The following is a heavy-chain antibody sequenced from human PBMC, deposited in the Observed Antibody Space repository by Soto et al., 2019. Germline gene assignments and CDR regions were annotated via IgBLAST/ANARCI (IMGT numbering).Heavy chain of an antibody. Sequence: QVQLQESGPGLVKASETLSLTCTVSGGSINDFYWSWIRQPPGKGLEWIGYIYYSGSTDYNPSLKGRVTISVDTSKNQFSLKLRSVTAVDTAVYYCARVGGVAARTFDYWGQGTLVTVSS. CDR3: ARVGGVAARTFDY. D-gene: IGHD6-6*01. V-gene: IGHV4-59*01. CDR2: IYYSGST. CDR1: GGSINDFY. J-gene: IGHJ4*02.